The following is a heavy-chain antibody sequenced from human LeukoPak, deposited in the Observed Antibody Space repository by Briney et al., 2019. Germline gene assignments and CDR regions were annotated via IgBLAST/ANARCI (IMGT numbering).Heavy chain of an antibody. CDR2: ISSSSSYT. D-gene: IGHD6-19*01. J-gene: IGHJ4*02. Sequence: GGSLRLSCAASGLTFSDYYMSWIRQAPGKGLEWVSYISSSSSYTNYADPVKGRFTISRDNAKNSLYLQMNSLRAEDTAVYYCATGYSSGGDYWGQGTLVTVSS. CDR3: ATGYSSGGDY. CDR1: GLTFSDYY. V-gene: IGHV3-11*06.